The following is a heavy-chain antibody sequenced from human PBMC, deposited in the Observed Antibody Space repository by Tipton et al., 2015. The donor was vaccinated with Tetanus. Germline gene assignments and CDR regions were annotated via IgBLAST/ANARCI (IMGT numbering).Heavy chain of an antibody. J-gene: IGHJ6*02. CDR2: IDPNSGGT. Sequence: QLVQSGAEVKKPGASVKVSCKASGYTFTGYYIYWARQAPGQGLEWMGWIDPNSGGTVYAQKFQGRVPMTRDTSISTAYMGLRSLRSDDTAVYYCARDRGDYIYFGMDVWGPGTTVTVS. CDR3: ARDRGDYIYFGMDV. CDR1: GYTFTGYY. D-gene: IGHD3-22*01. V-gene: IGHV1-2*02.